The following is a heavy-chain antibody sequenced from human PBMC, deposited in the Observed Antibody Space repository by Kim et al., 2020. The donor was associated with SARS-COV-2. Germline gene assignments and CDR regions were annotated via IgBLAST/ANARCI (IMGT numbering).Heavy chain of an antibody. J-gene: IGHJ3*01. D-gene: IGHD3-22*01. CDR1: GFSFSTFS. CDR3: ARVGSSGYYFALDL. Sequence: GGSLRLSCAASGFSFSTFSMNWVRQAPGKGLEWVSYISSTSIYYADSVKGRFTISRDNAKNSLYLQMNSLRDEDTAIYYCARVGSSGYYFALDLWGPGT. V-gene: IGHV3-48*02. CDR2: ISSTSI.